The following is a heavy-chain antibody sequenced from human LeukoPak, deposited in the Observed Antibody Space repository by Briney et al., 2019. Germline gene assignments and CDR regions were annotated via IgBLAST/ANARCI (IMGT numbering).Heavy chain of an antibody. V-gene: IGHV4-39*01. CDR1: GGSISTSDSF. CDR3: ARNRGGNFDWSDY. D-gene: IGHD3-9*01. CDR2: IYYSGST. J-gene: IGHJ4*02. Sequence: PSETLSLTCTVSGGSISTSDSFWDWMRQPPGKGPEWIGSIYYSGSTFYNPSLKSRVALSVDTSKNQFSLRLNSVTAADTAVYYCARNRGGNFDWSDYWGQGILVTVSS.